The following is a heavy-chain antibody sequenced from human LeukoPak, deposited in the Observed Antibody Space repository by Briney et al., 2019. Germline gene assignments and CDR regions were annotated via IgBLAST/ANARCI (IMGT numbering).Heavy chain of an antibody. J-gene: IGHJ4*02. Sequence: GGSLRLSCAASGFTFSSYSMNWVRQAPGKGLEWVSSISSSSSYIYYADSEKGRFTISRDNAKNSLYLQMNSLRAEDTAVYYCARAGLYGDYFDYWGQGTLVTVSS. CDR2: ISSSSSYI. CDR1: GFTFSSYS. CDR3: ARAGLYGDYFDY. D-gene: IGHD4-17*01. V-gene: IGHV3-21*01.